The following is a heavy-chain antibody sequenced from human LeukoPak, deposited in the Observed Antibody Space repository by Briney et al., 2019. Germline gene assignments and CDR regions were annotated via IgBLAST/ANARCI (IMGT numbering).Heavy chain of an antibody. Sequence: KAGGSLSLSCAVSGFSFTNAWMRWVRQAPGEGMEWVCRIKSEAAGGTPNYAAPVKGRLAISRGASNNTLCMQRNRLTTVDMAIYSYTNYGGASWTDYWGQGTLVTVSS. V-gene: IGHV3-15*01. J-gene: IGHJ4*02. CDR2: IKSEAAGGTP. CDR3: TNYGGASWTDY. D-gene: IGHD4-23*01. CDR1: GFSFTNAW.